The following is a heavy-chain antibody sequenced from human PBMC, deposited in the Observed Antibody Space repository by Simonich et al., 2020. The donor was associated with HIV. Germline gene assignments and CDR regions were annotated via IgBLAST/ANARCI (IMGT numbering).Heavy chain of an antibody. CDR2: INTNTGNP. D-gene: IGHD4-17*01. CDR3: VREVRSFDY. V-gene: IGHV7-4-1*02. CDR1: GYPFTTHA. Sequence: QVQLVQSGSELKKPGASVNVSCKASGYPFTTHAVNWVRQAPGKGLEWMVWINTNTGNPTYAQGFTGRLVFSLDTSVSTAYLQISSLKDEDTAVYYCVREVRSFDYWGQGTLVTVSS. J-gene: IGHJ4*02.